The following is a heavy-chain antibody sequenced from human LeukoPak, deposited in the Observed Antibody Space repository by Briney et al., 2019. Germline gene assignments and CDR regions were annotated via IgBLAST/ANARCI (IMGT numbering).Heavy chain of an antibody. D-gene: IGHD2-2*02. CDR2: ISYDGSNK. V-gene: IGHV3-30*18. J-gene: IGHJ6*02. CDR3: AKDDIVVVPAAIPGYYGMDV. CDR1: GFTFSSYG. Sequence: GGSLRLSCAASGFTFSSYGMHWVRQAPGKGLEWVAVISYDGSNKYYADSVKGRFTISRDNSKNTLYLQMNSLRAEDTAVYYCAKDDIVVVPAAIPGYYGMDVWGQGTTVTVSS.